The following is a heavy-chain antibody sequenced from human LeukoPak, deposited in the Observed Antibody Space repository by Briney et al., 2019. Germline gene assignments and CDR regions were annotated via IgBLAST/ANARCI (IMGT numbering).Heavy chain of an antibody. J-gene: IGHJ2*01. CDR3: ARDPIEQPYWFCDL. CDR2: VSYTGST. Sequence: PETPSLTRTLSGGSTSGSYWNCIRQSPGQGLEWIGYVSYTGSTSYNPSLNSRVTISVDTSKNQFSLKLSAVTAADTAVYYCARDPIEQPYWFCDLWGRGTLVTVSS. D-gene: IGHD1/OR15-1a*01. V-gene: IGHV4-59*01. CDR1: GGSTSGSY.